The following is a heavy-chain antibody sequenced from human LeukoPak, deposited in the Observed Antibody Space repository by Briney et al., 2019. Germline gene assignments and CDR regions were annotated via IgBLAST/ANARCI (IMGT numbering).Heavy chain of an antibody. CDR2: INSGGDTM. Sequence: GGSLRLSCAASGFTFSNFEMYWVRQAPEKGLEWISYINSGGDTMYYADSVKGRFTISRDNAKNSVYLQMTSLTDEDTALYYCARDRGSSGSFPLWGQGAMVTVSS. D-gene: IGHD1-26*01. J-gene: IGHJ3*01. CDR3: ARDRGSSGSFPL. V-gene: IGHV3-48*03. CDR1: GFTFSNFE.